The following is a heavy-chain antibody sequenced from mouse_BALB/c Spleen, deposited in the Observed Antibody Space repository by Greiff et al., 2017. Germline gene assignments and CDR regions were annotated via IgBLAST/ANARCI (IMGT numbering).Heavy chain of an antibody. CDR2: ISNGGGST. CDR3: ARGHYSGYYAMDY. J-gene: IGHJ4*01. D-gene: IGHD1-2*01. V-gene: IGHV5-12-2*01. CDR1: GFTFSSYT. Sequence: EVQRVESGGGLVQPGGSLKLSCAASGFTFSSYTMSWVRQTPEKRLEWVAYISNGGGSTYYPDTVKGRFTISRDNAKNTLYLQMSSLKSEDTAMYYCARGHYSGYYAMDYWGQGTSFTVSS.